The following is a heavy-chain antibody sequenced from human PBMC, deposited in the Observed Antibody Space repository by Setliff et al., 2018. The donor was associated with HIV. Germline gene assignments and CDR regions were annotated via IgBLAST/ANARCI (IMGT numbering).Heavy chain of an antibody. CDR2: IIPILGIA. V-gene: IGHV1-69*10. Sequence: SVKVSCKASGGTFSISAISWVRQAPGQGLEWMGGIIPILGIANYAQRFQGRLTITADESTRAAYMELSSLTSEDTAVYYCARPTNGYCSGGTCPDTFDIWGQGTLVTVSS. CDR3: ARPTNGYCSGGTCPDTFDI. J-gene: IGHJ3*02. CDR1: GGTFSISA. D-gene: IGHD2-15*01.